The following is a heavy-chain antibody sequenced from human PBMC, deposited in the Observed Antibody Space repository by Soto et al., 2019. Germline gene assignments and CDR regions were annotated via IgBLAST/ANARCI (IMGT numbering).Heavy chain of an antibody. J-gene: IGHJ5*02. CDR2: MNPNSGNT. V-gene: IGHV1-8*01. CDR1: GYTFTSYE. Sequence: GASVKVSCKGSGYTFTSYEINWVRQTTGQVREWMGWMNPNSGNTGYAQKFQGRVTMTRNTSISTAYMELSSLRSEDTAVYYCARGYYDFWSGYLENWFDPWGQGTLVTVSS. CDR3: ARGYYDFWSGYLENWFDP. D-gene: IGHD3-3*01.